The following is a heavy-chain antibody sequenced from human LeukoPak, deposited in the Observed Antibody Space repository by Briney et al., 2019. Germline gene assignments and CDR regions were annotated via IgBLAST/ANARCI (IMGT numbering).Heavy chain of an antibody. J-gene: IGHJ4*02. D-gene: IGHD5-12*01. CDR2: ISSSGSTI. CDR3: ARAPQVAYFDY. Sequence: PGGSLRLSRAASGFTFSSYEMNWVRQAPGKGLEWVSYISSSGSTIYYADSVKGRFTISRDNAKNSLYLQMNSLRAEDTAVYYCARAPQVAYFDYWGQGTLVTVSS. CDR1: GFTFSSYE. V-gene: IGHV3-48*03.